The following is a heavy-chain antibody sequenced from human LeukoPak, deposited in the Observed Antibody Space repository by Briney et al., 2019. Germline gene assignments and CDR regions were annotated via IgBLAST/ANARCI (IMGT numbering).Heavy chain of an antibody. J-gene: IGHJ3*02. V-gene: IGHV3-23*01. CDR1: GFTFSSYA. D-gene: IGHD4-17*01. CDR2: ISGSGGST. Sequence: GGSLRLSCAASGFTFSSYAMSWVRQAPGKGLEWVSAISGSGGSTYYADSVKGRFTISRDNSKNTLYLQMNSLRAEDTAVYYCAKASFLDYGDYWYAFDIWGQGTMVTLSS. CDR3: AKASFLDYGDYWYAFDI.